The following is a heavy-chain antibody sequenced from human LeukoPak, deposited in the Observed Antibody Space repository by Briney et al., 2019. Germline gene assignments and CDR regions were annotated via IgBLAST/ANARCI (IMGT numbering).Heavy chain of an antibody. CDR2: ISAYNGNT. CDR1: GYTFTSYG. CDR3: ARDRVAVAGGGGYYYGMDV. V-gene: IGHV1-18*01. J-gene: IGHJ6*02. Sequence: ASVKVSCKASGYTFTSYGTSWVRQAPGQGLEWMGWISAYNGNTNYAQKLQGRVTMTTDTSTSTAYMELRSLRSDDTAVYYCARDRVAVAGGGGYYYGMDVWGQGTTVTVSS. D-gene: IGHD6-19*01.